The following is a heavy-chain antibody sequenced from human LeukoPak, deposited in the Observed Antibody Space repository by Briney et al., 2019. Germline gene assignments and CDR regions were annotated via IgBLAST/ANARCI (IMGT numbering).Heavy chain of an antibody. CDR1: GFTFCGFG. D-gene: IGHD3-10*01. CDR3: GYYNSGSYSTPDS. CDR2: IHTDQTIQ. J-gene: IGHJ5*01. V-gene: IGHV3-30*02. Sequence: GGSLRLSCAASGFTFCGFGMHWVRQAPGKGLEWVAYIHTDQTIQYYADSVKGRFTVSRDNSKNTLYLQMKTLRSEDTAVYYCGYYNSGSYSTPDSWGQGTQVTVSS.